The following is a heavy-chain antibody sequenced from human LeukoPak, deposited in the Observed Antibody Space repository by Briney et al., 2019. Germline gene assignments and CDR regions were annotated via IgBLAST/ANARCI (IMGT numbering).Heavy chain of an antibody. Sequence: PSETLSLTCTVSGGSISSSSYYWGWIRQPPGTGLEWIGSIYYSGSTYYNPSLKSRVTISVDTSKNQFSLKLSSVTAADTAVYYCASIFWSGYYQFDYWGQGTLVTVSS. CDR2: IYYSGST. D-gene: IGHD3-3*01. CDR3: ASIFWSGYYQFDY. J-gene: IGHJ4*02. CDR1: GGSISSSSYY. V-gene: IGHV4-39*01.